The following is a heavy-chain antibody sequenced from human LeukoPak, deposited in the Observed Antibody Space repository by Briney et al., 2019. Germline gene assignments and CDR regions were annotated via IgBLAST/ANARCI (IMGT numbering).Heavy chain of an antibody. CDR1: GFTFNNYA. J-gene: IGHJ1*01. CDR3: AKDGSVMVNPTYYFDH. Sequence: GGSLRPSCAASGFTFNNYAIPWVRQSPGKGLEWVATISGSGDSTYYTESVKGRFTISRDSPGNMLYLQMNSLRAEDTAVYYCAKDGSVMVNPTYYFDHWGQGVLVTVPS. CDR2: ISGSGDST. V-gene: IGHV3-23*01. D-gene: IGHD3-22*01.